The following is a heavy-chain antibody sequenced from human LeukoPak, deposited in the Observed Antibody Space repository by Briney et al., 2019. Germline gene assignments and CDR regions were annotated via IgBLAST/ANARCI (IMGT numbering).Heavy chain of an antibody. J-gene: IGHJ4*02. D-gene: IGHD4-17*01. CDR1: GFTFSTYW. CDR3: ARASTTVPNLLDH. Sequence: GRSLRLSCAASGFTFSTYWMHWVRQAPGKGLVRVARIKGDGSSTIYADSVKGRFTISRDNSKNTLYLQTSSLRVEDTAVYYCARASTTVPNLLDHWGRGTLVTVSA. V-gene: IGHV3-74*01. CDR2: IKGDGSST.